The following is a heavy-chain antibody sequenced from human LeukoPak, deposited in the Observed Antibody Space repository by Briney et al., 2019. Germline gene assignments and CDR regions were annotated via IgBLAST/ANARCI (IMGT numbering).Heavy chain of an antibody. CDR3: ARSTDYCSSTSCYGY. Sequence: GASVKVSCKASGYTFTSYGISWVRQAPGQGLEWMGWISAYNGNTNYAQKLQGRVTMTTDTSTSTSYMELRSLRSDDTAVYYCARSTDYCSSTSCYGYWGQGTLVTVSS. CDR2: ISAYNGNT. V-gene: IGHV1-18*01. D-gene: IGHD2-2*01. CDR1: GYTFTSYG. J-gene: IGHJ4*02.